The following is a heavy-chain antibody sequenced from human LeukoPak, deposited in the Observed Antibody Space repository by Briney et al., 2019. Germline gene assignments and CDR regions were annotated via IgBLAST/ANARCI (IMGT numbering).Heavy chain of an antibody. D-gene: IGHD2-2*01. Sequence: PGGSLRLXCAASGFTFSSYWMSWVRQAPGKGLESVSFIDASSSYIYYADSVKGRFTISRDNSENSLYLQMDSLSVEDTAVYYCARAGSCSSTSCDGGIDYWGQGTLVTVSS. CDR2: IDASSSYI. CDR3: ARAGSCSSTSCDGGIDY. J-gene: IGHJ4*02. V-gene: IGHV3-21*06. CDR1: GFTFSSYW.